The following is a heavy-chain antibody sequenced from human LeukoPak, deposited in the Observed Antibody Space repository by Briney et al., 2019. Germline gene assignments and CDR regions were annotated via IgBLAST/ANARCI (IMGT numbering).Heavy chain of an antibody. D-gene: IGHD2-15*01. Sequence: PSETLSLTCTVSGYPISSGYYWGWIRQPPEKGLEWIGSIYHSGSTYYNPSLKSRVTISVDTSKNQFSLKLSSVTAADTAVYYCARDQYCSGGSCVYYYYYYMDVWGKGTTVTVSS. J-gene: IGHJ6*03. V-gene: IGHV4-38-2*02. CDR2: IYHSGST. CDR1: GYPISSGYY. CDR3: ARDQYCSGGSCVYYYYYYMDV.